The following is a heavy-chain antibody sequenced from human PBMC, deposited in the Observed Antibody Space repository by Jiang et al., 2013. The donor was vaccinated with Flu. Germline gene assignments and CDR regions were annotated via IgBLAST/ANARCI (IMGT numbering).Heavy chain of an antibody. Sequence: KPGASVKVSCKVSGYSLTELSMHWVRQAPGKGLEWMGGFDSENAETTYSQRFQGRVTMTEDTSTDTAYMELSSLRSDDTAVYYCAIRKGKRSGWSTFHFQNWGQGTLVTVSS. V-gene: IGHV1-24*01. D-gene: IGHD6-19*01. CDR3: AIRKGKRSGWSTFHFQN. CDR2: FDSENAET. CDR1: GYSLTELS. J-gene: IGHJ1*01.